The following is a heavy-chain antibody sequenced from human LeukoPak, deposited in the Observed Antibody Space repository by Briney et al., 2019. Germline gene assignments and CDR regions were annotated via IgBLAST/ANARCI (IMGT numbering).Heavy chain of an antibody. D-gene: IGHD1-26*01. CDR2: ISAYNDNT. V-gene: IGHV1-18*01. CDR3: ARDAPSLYSMTSRKNWFDP. CDR1: GYTFSSYG. Sequence: ASVKVSCKAFGYTFSSYGINWARQAPGQGLEWMGEISAYNDNTKYGEKFQGRVTITSDTSTSTAYMELRSLRSDDTAVYYCARDAPSLYSMTSRKNWFDPWGRGTLVTVSS. J-gene: IGHJ5*02.